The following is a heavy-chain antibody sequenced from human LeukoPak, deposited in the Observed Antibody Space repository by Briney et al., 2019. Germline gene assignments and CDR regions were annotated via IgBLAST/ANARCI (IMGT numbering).Heavy chain of an antibody. D-gene: IGHD2-2*01. CDR1: GFTYDDYT. J-gene: IGHJ5*02. CDR2: ISWGGSST. Sequence: GGSLRLSCAASGFTYDDYTMHWVLQVPGKGLEWVSLISWGGSSTYYADSVKGRFTISRDNAKNSLYLQMNSLRAEDTAVYYCARVEGYCSSTSCYYASWGQGTLVTVSS. CDR3: ARVEGYCSSTSCYYAS. V-gene: IGHV3-43*01.